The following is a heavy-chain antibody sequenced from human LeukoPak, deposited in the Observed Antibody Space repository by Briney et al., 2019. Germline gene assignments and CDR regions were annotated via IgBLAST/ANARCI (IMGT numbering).Heavy chain of an antibody. J-gene: IGHJ4*02. CDR1: GFTFSSYT. CDR3: ASSPYYYDSSGNYYYFEY. Sequence: GGSLRLSCAASGFTFSSYTMNWVRQAPGKGLEWVSSISGSSSYIYYADSVKGRFTISRHNAKNSLYLQMNSLRAEDTAVYYCASSPYYYDSSGNYYYFEYWGQGTLVTVSS. V-gene: IGHV3-21*04. D-gene: IGHD3-22*01. CDR2: ISGSSSYI.